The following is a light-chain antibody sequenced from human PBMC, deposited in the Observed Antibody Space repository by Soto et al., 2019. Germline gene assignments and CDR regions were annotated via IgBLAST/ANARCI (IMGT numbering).Light chain of an antibody. V-gene: IGKV3-20*01. J-gene: IGKJ1*01. CDR2: GAY. CDR3: QQYGSSPWA. Sequence: EIVLTQSPGTLSLSPGERATLSCRASQSVSSSFLAWYQQKPGQAPRLLIYGAYISATGIPDRFSGSGYGTDFTLTISRVEPEDCAVYYCQQYGSSPWAFGQGTKVEI. CDR1: QSVSSSF.